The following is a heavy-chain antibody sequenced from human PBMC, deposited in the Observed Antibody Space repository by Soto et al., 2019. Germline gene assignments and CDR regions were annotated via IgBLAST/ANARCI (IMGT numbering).Heavy chain of an antibody. V-gene: IGHV1-18*01. CDR1: GYTFTSYG. CDR3: ALDPVAGTYFDY. Sequence: QVQLVQSGAEVKKPGASVKVSCKASGYTFTSYGISWVRQAPGQGLEWTGWINAYNDNTNYAQKPQGRVTMTTDTSTSTADMALRCLRSDDTAVYYCALDPVAGTYFDYCGQGALVTVS. D-gene: IGHD6-19*01. J-gene: IGHJ4*02. CDR2: INAYNDNT.